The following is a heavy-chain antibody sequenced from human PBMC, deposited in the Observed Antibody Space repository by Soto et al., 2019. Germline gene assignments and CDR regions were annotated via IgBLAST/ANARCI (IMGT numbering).Heavy chain of an antibody. CDR2: ISGSGGST. CDR3: AKDLTMVRGVTYYFDY. D-gene: IGHD3-10*01. Sequence: EVQLLESGGGLVQPGGSLRLSCAASGFTFSSYAMSWVRQAPGKGLEWVSAISGSGGSTYYADSVKGRFTISRDNSKNTLYLQMNGLRAEDTAVYYCAKDLTMVRGVTYYFDYWGQGTLVTVSS. CDR1: GFTFSSYA. V-gene: IGHV3-23*01. J-gene: IGHJ4*02.